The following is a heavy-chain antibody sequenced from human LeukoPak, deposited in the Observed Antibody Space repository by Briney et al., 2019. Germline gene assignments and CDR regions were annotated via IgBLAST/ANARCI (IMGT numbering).Heavy chain of an antibody. V-gene: IGHV1-2*02. J-gene: IGHJ4*02. CDR1: GYTFTGYY. Sequence: ASVKVSCKASGYTFTGYYMHWVRQAPGQGLEWMGWINPNSGGTNYAQKFQGRVTMTRDTSISTAYMELSRLRSDDTAVYYCARERVEYQLLSKREVYHFDYWGQGILVTVSS. CDR3: ARERVEYQLLSKREVYHFDY. D-gene: IGHD2-2*01. CDR2: INPNSGGT.